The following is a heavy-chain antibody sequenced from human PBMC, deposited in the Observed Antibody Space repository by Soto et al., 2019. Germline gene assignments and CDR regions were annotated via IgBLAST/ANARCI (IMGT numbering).Heavy chain of an antibody. CDR3: ARGGVVTAVRGRWFDP. D-gene: IGHD2-21*02. CDR1: GDSINSDYY. J-gene: IGHJ5*02. V-gene: IGHV4-38-2*02. Sequence: SETLSLTCSISGDSINSDYYWAWIRQSPGIGLEWIGSFYHTGNTYYSPSLRTQLTISVDTSKNQVSLKMTSVTAADTGVYYCARGGVVTAVRGRWFDPWGPGTQVTVSS. CDR2: FYHTGNT.